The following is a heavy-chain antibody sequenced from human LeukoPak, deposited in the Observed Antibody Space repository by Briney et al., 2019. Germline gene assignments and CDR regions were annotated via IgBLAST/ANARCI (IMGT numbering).Heavy chain of an antibody. Sequence: GVSLRLSCAASGFTFSSYAMSWVRQAPGKGLEWVSAISGSGGSTYYADSVKGRFTISRDNSKNTLYLQMNSLRAEDTAVYYCATPNPDSSGYYYLSQPDYWGQGTLVTVSS. CDR3: ATPNPDSSGYYYLSQPDY. D-gene: IGHD3-22*01. V-gene: IGHV3-23*01. CDR1: GFTFSSYA. CDR2: ISGSGGST. J-gene: IGHJ4*02.